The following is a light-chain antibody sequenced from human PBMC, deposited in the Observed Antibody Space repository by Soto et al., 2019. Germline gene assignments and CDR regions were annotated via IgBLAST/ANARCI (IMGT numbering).Light chain of an antibody. J-gene: IGLJ1*01. V-gene: IGLV1-40*01. CDR1: SSNIGADYD. CDR2: GNK. Sequence: QAVVTQPPSVSGAPGQRVTISCTGSSSNIGADYDVHWYQHLPGTAPKLLIYGNKNRPPGVPDRFSGSRSGTSASLAITGLQAGDEADYYCQSYDTGLSGSRVFGSGTKLTVL. CDR3: QSYDTGLSGSRV.